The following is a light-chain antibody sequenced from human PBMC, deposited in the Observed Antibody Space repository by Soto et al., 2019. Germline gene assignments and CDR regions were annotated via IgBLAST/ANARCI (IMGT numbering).Light chain of an antibody. CDR2: DVS. CDR3: SSFAGNNNLV. Sequence: QSALTQPASVSGSPGQSITLSCTGTNNDVGGYESVSWYQQHAGRAPRLIIYDVSNRPSGVSGRFSGSKFGNTASLTISGLQAEDEADYYCSSFAGNNNLVFGGGTKLTVL. CDR1: NNDVGGYES. V-gene: IGLV2-14*01. J-gene: IGLJ2*01.